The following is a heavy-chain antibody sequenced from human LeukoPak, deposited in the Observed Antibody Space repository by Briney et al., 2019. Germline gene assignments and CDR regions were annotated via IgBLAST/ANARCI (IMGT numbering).Heavy chain of an antibody. V-gene: IGHV4-39*07. CDR2: IYYSGST. D-gene: IGHD6-19*01. J-gene: IGHJ6*03. Sequence: SETLSLTCSVSGGSISSSSDFWGWIRQPPGKGLEWIGTIYYSGSTYYNPSLKSRVTISVDTSKNQFSLKLSSVTAADTAVYYCARSRPYSSGWYGYYYYYYMDVWGKGTTVTVSS. CDR1: GGSISSSSDF. CDR3: ARSRPYSSGWYGYYYYYYMDV.